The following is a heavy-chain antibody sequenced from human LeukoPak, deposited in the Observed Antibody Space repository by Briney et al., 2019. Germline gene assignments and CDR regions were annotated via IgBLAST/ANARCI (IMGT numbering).Heavy chain of an antibody. CDR3: AKDRGFGELSEYYFDY. D-gene: IGHD3-10*01. CDR1: GFTFSSYS. CDR2: ISSSSSYI. V-gene: IGHV3-21*01. J-gene: IGHJ4*02. Sequence: GGSLRLSCAASGFTFSSYSMNWVRQAPGKGLEWVSSISSSSSYIYYADSVKGRFTISRDNSKNTLYLQMNSLRAEDTAVYYCAKDRGFGELSEYYFDYWGQGTLVTVSS.